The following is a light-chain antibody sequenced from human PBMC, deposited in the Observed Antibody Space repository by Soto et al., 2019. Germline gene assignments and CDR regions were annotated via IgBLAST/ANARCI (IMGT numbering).Light chain of an antibody. J-gene: IGKJ2*01. CDR3: MQALQTPLYT. CDR1: QSLLHSNGYNY. Sequence: DIVMTQSPLSLPVTPGEPASISCRSSQSLLHSNGYNYLDWYLQKPVQSPQLLIYLGSNRASGVPDRFSGSGSGTDFTLKISRVEAEDVGVYYCMQALQTPLYTVGQGNKLEIK. CDR2: LGS. V-gene: IGKV2-28*01.